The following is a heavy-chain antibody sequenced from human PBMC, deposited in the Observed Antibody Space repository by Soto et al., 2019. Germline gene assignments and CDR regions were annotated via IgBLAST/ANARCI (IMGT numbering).Heavy chain of an antibody. CDR3: AKDAIVVVPAAITTGYYYYMDV. CDR1: GFTFSSYA. D-gene: IGHD2-2*01. CDR2: ISGSGGST. J-gene: IGHJ6*03. V-gene: IGHV3-23*01. Sequence: EVQLLESGGGLVQPGGSLRLSCAASGFTFSSYAMSWVRQAPGKGLEWVSAISGSGGSTYYADSVKGRFTISRDNSKNKLYLQMNSLRAEDTAVYYCAKDAIVVVPAAITTGYYYYMDVWGKGTTVTVSS.